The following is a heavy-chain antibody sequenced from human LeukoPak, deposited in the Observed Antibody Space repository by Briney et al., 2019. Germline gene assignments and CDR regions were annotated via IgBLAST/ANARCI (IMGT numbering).Heavy chain of an antibody. CDR1: DGAIAGYS. CDR3: ARDQYGLGYGSLFDY. J-gene: IGHJ4*02. V-gene: IGHV4-59*01. Sequence: ETLSLTCTVSDGAIAGYSWSWIRQPPGKGLEWIGYIYYSGDTNYNPSLQGRVSVSVDTSKNQFSLKLTSVTAADTAVYYCARDQYGLGYGSLFDYWGQGTLVTVSS. CDR2: IYYSGDT. D-gene: IGHD3-10*01.